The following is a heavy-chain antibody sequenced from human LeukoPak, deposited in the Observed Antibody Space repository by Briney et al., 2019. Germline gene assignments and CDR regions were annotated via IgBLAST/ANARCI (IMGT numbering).Heavy chain of an antibody. J-gene: IGHJ5*02. CDR2: ISGSGGST. D-gene: IGHD3-3*01. CDR1: GFTFSSYA. Sequence: GGSLRLSCAASGFTFSSYAMRWVRQAPGKGLEWVSGISGSGGSTSYADSVKGRFTVSRDNSKNTLYLQMSSLRAEDTALYYCAKRSGYDFWSGFAPWGQGTLVIVSS. CDR3: AKRSGYDFWSGFAP. V-gene: IGHV3-23*01.